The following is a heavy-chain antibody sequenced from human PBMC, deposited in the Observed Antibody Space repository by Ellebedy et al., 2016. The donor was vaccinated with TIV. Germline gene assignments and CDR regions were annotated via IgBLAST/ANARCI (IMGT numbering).Heavy chain of an antibody. J-gene: IGHJ3*02. D-gene: IGHD1-26*01. Sequence: GGSLSLSCAASGFTFSSYAMHWVRQAPGMGLEWVAVISYDGSNKYYADSVKGRFTISRDNSKNTLYLQMNRLRAEDTAVYYCARDVGGRYSSLAFDIWGQGTMVTVSS. CDR2: ISYDGSNK. V-gene: IGHV3-30-3*01. CDR1: GFTFSSYA. CDR3: ARDVGGRYSSLAFDI.